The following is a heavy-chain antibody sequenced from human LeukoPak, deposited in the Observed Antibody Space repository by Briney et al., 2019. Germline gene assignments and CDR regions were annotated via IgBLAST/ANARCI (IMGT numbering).Heavy chain of an antibody. CDR3: ARAGASSGYRERDFDY. J-gene: IGHJ4*02. V-gene: IGHV4-39*07. CDR1: GGSVSSSSYY. CDR2: INHSGST. Sequence: SETLSLTCSVSGGSVSSSSYYWSWIRQPPGKGLEWIGEINHSGSTNYNPSLKSRVTISVDTSKNQFSLKLSSVTAADTAVYYCARAGASSGYRERDFDYWGQGTLVTVSS. D-gene: IGHD3-22*01.